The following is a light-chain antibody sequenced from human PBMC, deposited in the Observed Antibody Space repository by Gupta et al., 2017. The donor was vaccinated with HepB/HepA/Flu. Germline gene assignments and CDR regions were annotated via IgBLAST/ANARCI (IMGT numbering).Light chain of an antibody. CDR1: SSDVGSYNL. J-gene: IGLJ2*01. CDR2: EVS. CDR3: CSYAGRSTLV. Sequence: SALTQPASVSGSPGQSITSSCTGTSSDVGSYNLVSWYQQHPGKAPKLMIYEVSKRPAGVSNRFSGSKSGNTASLTISGLQAEDEDDYYCCSYAGRSTLVFGGGTKLTVL. V-gene: IGLV2-23*02.